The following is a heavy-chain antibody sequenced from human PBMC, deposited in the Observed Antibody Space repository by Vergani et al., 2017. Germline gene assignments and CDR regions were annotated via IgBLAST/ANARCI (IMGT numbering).Heavy chain of an antibody. J-gene: IGHJ6*02. Sequence: EVQLLQSEGAVVQPGGSLRLSCVASGFTFSSHAMSWVRQGHGQGLEWVSSIKNTGDSTHYADAVKGRFTISRDNSKNTLYLQMNSLRVEDTAVYYCTTDPRYCGDGSCYWLRDHHYYGMGVWGQGTTVTVSS. CDR2: IKNTGDST. CDR3: TTDPRYCGDGSCYWLRDHHYYGMGV. V-gene: IGHV3-23*01. D-gene: IGHD2-21*01. CDR1: GFTFSSHA.